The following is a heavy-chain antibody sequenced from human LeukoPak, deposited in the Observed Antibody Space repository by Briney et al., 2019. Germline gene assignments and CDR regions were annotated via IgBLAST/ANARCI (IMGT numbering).Heavy chain of an antibody. CDR2: VSYDGSNK. D-gene: IGHD1-26*01. V-gene: IGHV3-30*03. CDR3: ARGNYVGALREEFGMDV. J-gene: IGHJ6*02. CDR1: GFTFSDYI. Sequence: PGGSLRLSCAASGFTFSDYILGWVRQAPGKGLEWVAVVSYDGSNKYYADSVKGRFTISRDNSKNTLDLQMNSLRAEDTAVYYCARGNYVGALREEFGMDVWGQGTTVTVSS.